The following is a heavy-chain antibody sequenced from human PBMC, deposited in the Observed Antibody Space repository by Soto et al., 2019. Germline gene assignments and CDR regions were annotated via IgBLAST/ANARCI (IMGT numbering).Heavy chain of an antibody. Sequence: SVKVSCKASGGTFSSYAISWVRQAPGQGLEWMGGIIPTFGTANYAQKFQGRVTITADESTSTAYMELSSLRSEDTAVYYCARTDYDFWSGYNYWGQGTLVTVSS. J-gene: IGHJ4*02. CDR3: ARTDYDFWSGYNY. CDR1: GGTFSSYA. D-gene: IGHD3-3*01. V-gene: IGHV1-69*13. CDR2: IIPTFGTA.